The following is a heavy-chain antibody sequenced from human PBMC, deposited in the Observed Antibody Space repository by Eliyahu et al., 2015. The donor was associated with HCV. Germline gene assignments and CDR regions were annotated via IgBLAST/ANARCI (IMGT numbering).Heavy chain of an antibody. CDR1: AGXISGYY. CDR2: IHQSGAT. D-gene: IGHD2-2*01. V-gene: IGHV4-59*01. Sequence: QVQLQESGPGLVKPSETLSLTCTXXAGXISGYYWXGIRQPPGKGLEWVGDIHQSGATNYHPSLKSRVTISIDTSKNQFSLILSSATAADTAMYFCARTDNSGTKRWFDPWGQGTLVIVSS. J-gene: IGHJ5*02. CDR3: ARTDNSGTKRWFDP.